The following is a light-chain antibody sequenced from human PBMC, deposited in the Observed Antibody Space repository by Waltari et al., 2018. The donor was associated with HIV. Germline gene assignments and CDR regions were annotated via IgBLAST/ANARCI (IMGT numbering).Light chain of an antibody. CDR3: LQDFNSPRT. V-gene: IGKV1-6*01. CDR1: RAIGNY. J-gene: IGKJ1*01. Sequence: AIQRTKPQSPWSAPVGDRVTVTAGASRAIGNYLGWYQQKPGKAPKLLIFSASRLQSGVPSRFSGSGSGTDFTLTISSLQPEDFATYWCLQDFNSPRTFGQGTQVE. CDR2: SAS.